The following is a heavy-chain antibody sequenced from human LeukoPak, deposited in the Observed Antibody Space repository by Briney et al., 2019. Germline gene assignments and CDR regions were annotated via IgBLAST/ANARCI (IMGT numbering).Heavy chain of an antibody. CDR1: GGSISNSNYY. D-gene: IGHD6-19*01. CDR3: AKELRIPALADTGDY. Sequence: SETLSLTCTVSGGSISNSNYYWGWARKPPGKGQEWIGTIYYNGATQYNPSLKSRVAISVDTSKNQYSLRLTSVTATDAAMYYCAKELRIPALADTGDYWGQGTPVTVSS. V-gene: IGHV4-39*01. CDR2: IYYNGAT. J-gene: IGHJ4*02.